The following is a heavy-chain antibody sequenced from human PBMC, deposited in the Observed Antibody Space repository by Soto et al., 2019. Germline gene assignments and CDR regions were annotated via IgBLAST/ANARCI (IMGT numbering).Heavy chain of an antibody. CDR1: GLTFSSSV. D-gene: IGHD3-10*01. J-gene: IGHJ4*02. Sequence: GGSMRLSCTPSGLTFSSSVMRWLRQTPGKKPEWVSVISYDGSNKYYADSVKGRFTISRDNSKNTLYLQMNSLRAEDTAVYYCARAGSPSEYYFDYWGQGTLVTVSS. V-gene: IGHV3-30*01. CDR2: ISYDGSNK. CDR3: ARAGSPSEYYFDY.